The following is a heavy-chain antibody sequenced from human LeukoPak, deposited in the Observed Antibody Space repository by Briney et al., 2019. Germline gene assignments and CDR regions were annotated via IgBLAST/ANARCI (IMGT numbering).Heavy chain of an antibody. CDR3: STSIRGYSDY. Sequence: PGGSLRLSCAASGFTFSSYWMSWVCQAPGKGLEWVANIKQDGSEKYYVDSVKGRFTISRDNAKNSLYLQMNSLRAEDTAVYYCSTSIRGYSDYWGQGTLVTVSS. CDR2: IKQDGSEK. V-gene: IGHV3-7*01. CDR1: GFTFSSYW. J-gene: IGHJ4*02. D-gene: IGHD2-2*01.